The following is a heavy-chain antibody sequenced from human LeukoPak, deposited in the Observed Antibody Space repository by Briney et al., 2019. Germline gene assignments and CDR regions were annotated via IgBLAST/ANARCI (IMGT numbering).Heavy chain of an antibody. J-gene: IGHJ4*02. Sequence: ASVKVSCKAPGYTFTSYGISWVRQAPGQGLEWMGWISAYNGNTNYAQKLQGRVTMTTDTSTSAAYMELRSLRSDDTAVYYCARDFPYCSSTSCPLGYWGQGTLVTVSS. V-gene: IGHV1-18*01. D-gene: IGHD2-2*01. CDR2: ISAYNGNT. CDR3: ARDFPYCSSTSCPLGY. CDR1: GYTFTSYG.